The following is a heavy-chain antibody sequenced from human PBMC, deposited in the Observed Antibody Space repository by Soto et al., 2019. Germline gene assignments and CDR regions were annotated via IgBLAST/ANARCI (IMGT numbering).Heavy chain of an antibody. V-gene: IGHV4-30-4*01. D-gene: IGHD4-4*01. CDR1: GGSVSNGDYY. J-gene: IGHJ4*02. CDR3: AAGPDNSNLAY. CDR2: IYYSGTT. Sequence: QVQLQESGPGLVKPSQTLSLTCTVSGGSVSNGDYYCTWIRQPPGKGLEWIGYIYYSGTTYYNPSLKSRVNLSLDRSKNQFSLNLNSVTAADTAVYYCAAGPDNSNLAYWGQGSLVIVSS.